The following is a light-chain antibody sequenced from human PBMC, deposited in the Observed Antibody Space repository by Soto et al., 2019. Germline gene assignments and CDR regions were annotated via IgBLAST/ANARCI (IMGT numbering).Light chain of an antibody. CDR2: EVR. Sequence: QSALTQPASVSGSPGQSITISCTGTSSDVGGYNYVSWYQQHPGKAPKLLIYEVRHRPSGISNRFSGSKSGNTASLTISGLEAEDEADFCWPSYTSRSTYVFGTGTKVTVL. CDR1: SSDVGGYNY. V-gene: IGLV2-14*01. J-gene: IGLJ1*01. CDR3: PSYTSRSTYV.